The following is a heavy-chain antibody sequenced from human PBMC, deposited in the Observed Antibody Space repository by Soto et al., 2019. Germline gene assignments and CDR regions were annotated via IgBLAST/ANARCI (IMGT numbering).Heavy chain of an antibody. CDR2: IYWDDDK. CDR3: AHSRYSSGWRHGAYFDY. CDR1: GFSLSTSGVG. V-gene: IGHV2-5*02. D-gene: IGHD6-19*01. Sequence: QITLKESGPTLVKPTQTLTLTCTFSGFSLSTSGVGVGWIRQPPGKALEWLALIYWDDDKRHSPSLKSRLTITKDTSKNQVVLTMTNMDPVDTATYYCAHSRYSSGWRHGAYFDYWGQGTLVTVSS. J-gene: IGHJ4*02.